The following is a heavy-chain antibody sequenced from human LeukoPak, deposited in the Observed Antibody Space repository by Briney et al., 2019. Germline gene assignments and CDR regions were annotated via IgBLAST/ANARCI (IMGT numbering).Heavy chain of an antibody. CDR1: GYTFTGYY. CDR2: INPNSGGI. V-gene: IGHV1-2*02. Sequence: ASVKVSCKASGYTFTGYYMHWVRQAPGQGLEWMGWINPNSGGINYAQKFQGRVTMTRDTSISTAYMELSRLRSDDTAVYYCARGTTVTSYYYGMDVWGQGTTVTVSS. J-gene: IGHJ6*02. CDR3: ARGTTVTSYYYGMDV. D-gene: IGHD4-17*01.